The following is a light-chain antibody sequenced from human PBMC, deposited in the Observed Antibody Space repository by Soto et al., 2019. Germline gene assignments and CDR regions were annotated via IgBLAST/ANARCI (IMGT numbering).Light chain of an antibody. Sequence: PGERAALSCRASQRVTSTYLAWYQQKPGQAPRLLIYGASSRATGIPDRFSGSGSGTDFTLIISRLEPEDFAVYYCQQYGRSITFGGGTKVEIK. V-gene: IGKV3-20*01. CDR2: GAS. CDR3: QQYGRSIT. CDR1: QRVTSTY. J-gene: IGKJ4*01.